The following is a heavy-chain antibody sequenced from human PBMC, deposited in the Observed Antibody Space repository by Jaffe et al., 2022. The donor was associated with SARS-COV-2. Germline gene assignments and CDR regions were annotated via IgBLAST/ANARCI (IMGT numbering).Heavy chain of an antibody. V-gene: IGHV3-20*01. CDR1: GFTFDDYG. Sequence: EVQLVESGGGVVRPGGSLRLSCAASGFTFDDYGMSWVRQAPGKGLEWVSGINWNGGSTGYADSVKGRFTISRDNAKNSLYLQMNSLRAEDTALYHCARAWPACSGGSCYSNYYYYMDVWGKGTTVTVSS. J-gene: IGHJ6*03. CDR3: ARAWPACSGGSCYSNYYYYMDV. D-gene: IGHD2-15*01. CDR2: INWNGGST.